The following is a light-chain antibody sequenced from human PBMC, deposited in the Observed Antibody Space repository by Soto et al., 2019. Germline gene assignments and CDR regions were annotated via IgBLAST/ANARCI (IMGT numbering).Light chain of an antibody. CDR3: QQYKDGAWT. J-gene: IGKJ1*01. V-gene: IGKV1-5*01. Sequence: DIQLTQSPSTLSESVGDRVTITCRASQRIDRYLAWYQQKPGKAPNLLVYDASTLEGGVPSRFSGSGSATEFILTISSLQPDDFATYYCQQYKDGAWTFGQGTRVGVK. CDR1: QRIDRY. CDR2: DAS.